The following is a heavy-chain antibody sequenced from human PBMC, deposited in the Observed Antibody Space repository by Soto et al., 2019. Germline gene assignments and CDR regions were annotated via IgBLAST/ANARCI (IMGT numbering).Heavy chain of an antibody. Sequence: QVQLVQSGAEVKKPGASVKVSCKASGYTFSNYLLHWVRQAPGQRLEWMGWITAGNGNTKYSQKFQGRVTLTRDTSASTAYMELSGLRSEDTAVYYCASPSYGSGNFYWGQGTLVTVSS. V-gene: IGHV1-3*01. D-gene: IGHD3-10*01. CDR1: GYTFSNYL. CDR3: ASPSYGSGNFY. CDR2: ITAGNGNT. J-gene: IGHJ4*02.